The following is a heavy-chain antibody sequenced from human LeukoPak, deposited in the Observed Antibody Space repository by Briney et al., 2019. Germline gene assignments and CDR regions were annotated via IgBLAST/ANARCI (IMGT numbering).Heavy chain of an antibody. J-gene: IGHJ6*03. CDR2: MNPNSGNT. Sequence: ASVKVSCKASGYTFTSYDINWVRQATGQGLEWMGWMNPNSGNTGYAQKFQGRVTMTRDMSTSTVYMELSSLRSEDTAVYYCARTPHAYYYYYYMDVWGKGTTVTVSS. V-gene: IGHV1-8*01. CDR1: GYTFTSYD. CDR3: ARTPHAYYYYYYMDV.